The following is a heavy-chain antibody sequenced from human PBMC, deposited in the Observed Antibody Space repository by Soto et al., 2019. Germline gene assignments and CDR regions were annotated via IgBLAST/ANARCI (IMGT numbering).Heavy chain of an antibody. Sequence: SEPLYLTCVVSGYSINSGYYWWWIRQPPGKGLEWIGSIYHNGNTYYNQSLKSRVTISIDTSKNHFSMNLSAVTPADTAVYYCARDDFFDSSAYLFDYWAQGDLVTVS. V-gene: IGHV4-38-2*02. CDR3: ARDDFFDSSAYLFDY. J-gene: IGHJ4*02. CDR2: IYHNGNT. CDR1: GYSINSGYY. D-gene: IGHD3-22*01.